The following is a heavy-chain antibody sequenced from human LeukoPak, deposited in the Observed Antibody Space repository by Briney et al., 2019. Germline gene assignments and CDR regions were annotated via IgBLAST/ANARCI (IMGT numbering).Heavy chain of an antibody. D-gene: IGHD7-27*01. Sequence: SQTLSLTCAISGDSVSSKRVSWNWIRQSPSRGLEYLGRTRYRSTWNTFYSSSVQGRVTINADTSRNQVSLRLNSVTPEDTALYYCVRDFNWAFDYWGQGTLVTVSS. V-gene: IGHV6-1*01. CDR3: VRDFNWAFDY. J-gene: IGHJ4*02. CDR2: TRYRSTWNT. CDR1: GDSVSSKRVS.